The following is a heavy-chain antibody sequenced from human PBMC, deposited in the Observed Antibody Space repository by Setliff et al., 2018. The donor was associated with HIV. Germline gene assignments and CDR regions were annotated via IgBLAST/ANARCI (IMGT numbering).Heavy chain of an antibody. V-gene: IGHV4-59*01. Sequence: SETLSLTCTVSGGSLSNYYWSWVRQSPGKGLVWVGYVYFSGSTEYNPSLRGRVTISVDTSKNQLSLKLTSVTAADTAVYYCVRGGYSSTWYYYYYMDVWGKGTTVTVSS. CDR1: GGSLSNYY. D-gene: IGHD6-13*01. J-gene: IGHJ6*03. CDR3: VRGGYSSTWYYYYYMDV. CDR2: VYFSGST.